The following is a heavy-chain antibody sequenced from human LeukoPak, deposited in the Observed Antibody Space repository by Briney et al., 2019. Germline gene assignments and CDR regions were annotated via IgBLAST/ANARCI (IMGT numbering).Heavy chain of an antibody. Sequence: ASVKVSCKASGYTFTSYGISWVRQAPGQGLEWMGWISAYNGNTNYAQKLQGRVTMTTDTSTSTAYMELRSLRSDDTAVYYCARHSAYGSGSYTKLGYMDVWGKGTTVTASS. CDR2: ISAYNGNT. V-gene: IGHV1-18*01. CDR1: GYTFTSYG. CDR3: ARHSAYGSGSYTKLGYMDV. D-gene: IGHD3-10*01. J-gene: IGHJ6*03.